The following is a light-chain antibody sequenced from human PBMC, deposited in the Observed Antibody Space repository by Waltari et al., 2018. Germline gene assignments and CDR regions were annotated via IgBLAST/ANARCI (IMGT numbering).Light chain of an antibody. CDR1: QSISAW. CDR3: HQYTNFPLT. V-gene: IGKV1-5*01. J-gene: IGKJ4*01. CDR2: DAS. Sequence: DIQMTQSPSTLSASVGDNVTITCRASQSISAWLAWYQLRPGKAPKLLISDASILERGVPSRFSGSGSGTEFTLTINSLQPDDFATYYCHQYTNFPLTFGGGTTVEIK.